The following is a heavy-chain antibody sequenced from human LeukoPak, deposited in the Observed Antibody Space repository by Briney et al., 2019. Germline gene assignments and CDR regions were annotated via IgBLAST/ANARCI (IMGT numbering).Heavy chain of an antibody. Sequence: PSETLSLTCTGSGGSISSSSYYWGWIRQPPGKGLEGIGSIYYSGSTYYNPSLKSRVTISVDTSKNQFSLKLSSVTAADTGVYYCARAYVLLWFGDHYPKGWFDPWGQGTLVTVSS. CDR1: GGSISSSSYY. D-gene: IGHD3-10*01. J-gene: IGHJ5*02. V-gene: IGHV4-39*01. CDR3: ARAYVLLWFGDHYPKGWFDP. CDR2: IYYSGST.